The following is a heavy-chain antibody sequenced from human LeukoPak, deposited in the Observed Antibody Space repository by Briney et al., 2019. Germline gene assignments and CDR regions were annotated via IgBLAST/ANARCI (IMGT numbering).Heavy chain of an antibody. V-gene: IGHV4-34*01. CDR1: GGSFSGYY. CDR3: ARGNPTMATITFDY. D-gene: IGHD5-24*01. Sequence: SETLSLTCAVYGGSFSGYYWSWIRQPPGKGLEWIGEINHSGSTNYNPSLKSRVTISVDTSKNQFSLKLSSVTAADTAVYYCARGNPTMATITFDYWGQGTLVTVSS. J-gene: IGHJ4*02. CDR2: INHSGST.